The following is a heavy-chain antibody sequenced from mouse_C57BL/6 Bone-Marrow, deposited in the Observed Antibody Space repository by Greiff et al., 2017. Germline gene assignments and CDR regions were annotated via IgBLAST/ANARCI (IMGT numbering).Heavy chain of an antibody. V-gene: IGHV1-39*01. CDR3: AAYGNRPYYAMGY. CDR2: INPNYGTT. CDR1: GYSFTDYN. D-gene: IGHD2-10*02. Sequence: VQLKESGPELVKPGASVKISCKASGYSFTDYNMNWVKQSNGKSLEWIGVINPNYGTTSYNQKFKGKATLTVDKSSSTAYMQLNSLTSEDSAVYFCAAYGNRPYYAMGYWGQGTSVTVSS. J-gene: IGHJ4*01.